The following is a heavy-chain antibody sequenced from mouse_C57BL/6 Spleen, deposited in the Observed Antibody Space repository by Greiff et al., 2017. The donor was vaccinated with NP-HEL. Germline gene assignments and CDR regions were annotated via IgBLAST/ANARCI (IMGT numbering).Heavy chain of an antibody. CDR3: ARGSGQYYFDY. D-gene: IGHD3-2*02. CDR2: ISSGGSTI. V-gene: IGHV5-17*01. Sequence: EVKLVESGGGLVKPGGSLKLSCAASGFTFSDYGMHWVRQAPEKGLEWVAYISSGGSTIYYADTVKGRFTISRDNAKNTLFLQMTSLRSEDTAMYYCARGSGQYYFDYWGQGTTLTVSS. J-gene: IGHJ2*01. CDR1: GFTFSDYG.